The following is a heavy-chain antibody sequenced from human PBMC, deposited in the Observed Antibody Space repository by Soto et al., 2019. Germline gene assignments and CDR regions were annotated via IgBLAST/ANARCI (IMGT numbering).Heavy chain of an antibody. D-gene: IGHD6-13*01. Sequence: QIRLVQSGGEVRTPGASVKVSCKASGYTFSSYGITWVRQAPGQGLEWLGWINPPSGETNYAQKFQGRVTVTTDTSTTTGYMELRNLTFDDAAVYYCAGDWYPGFDPWGQGTLVTVSS. CDR2: INPPSGET. CDR1: GYTFSSYG. V-gene: IGHV1-18*01. J-gene: IGHJ5*02. CDR3: AGDWYPGFDP.